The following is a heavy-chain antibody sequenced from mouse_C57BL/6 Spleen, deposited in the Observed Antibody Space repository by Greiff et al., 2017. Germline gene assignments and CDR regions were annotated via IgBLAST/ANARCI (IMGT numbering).Heavy chain of an antibody. D-gene: IGHD2-1*01. J-gene: IGHJ1*03. CDR1: GYTFTSYW. CDR3: ARGHYGNSGYFDV. V-gene: IGHV1-50*01. CDR2: IDPSDSYT. Sequence: QVQLQQPGAELVKPGASVKLSCKASGYTFTSYWMQWVKQRPGQGLEWIGEIDPSDSYTNYNQKFKGKATLTVDTSSSTAYMQLSSLTSEDSAVYYCARGHYGNSGYFDVWGTGTTVTVSS.